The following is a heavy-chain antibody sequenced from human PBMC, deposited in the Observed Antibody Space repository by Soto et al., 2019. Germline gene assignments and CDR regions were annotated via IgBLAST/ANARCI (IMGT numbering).Heavy chain of an antibody. CDR3: ARDEGGYNILTGYYKAHHFDY. V-gene: IGHV1-18*01. CDR1: GYTFTHFY. D-gene: IGHD3-9*01. Sequence: ASVKVSCKASGYTFTHFYITWVRQAPGQGLEWMGAISPHNFNTNYAQKFRGRVTLTTEKSTNTAYMNLRSLTSDDTAVYYCARDEGGYNILTGYYKAHHFDYWGQGVPVTVSS. CDR2: ISPHNFNT. J-gene: IGHJ4*02.